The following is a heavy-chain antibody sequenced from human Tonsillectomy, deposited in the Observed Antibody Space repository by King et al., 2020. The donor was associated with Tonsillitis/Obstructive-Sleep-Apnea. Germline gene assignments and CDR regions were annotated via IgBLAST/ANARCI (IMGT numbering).Heavy chain of an antibody. CDR2: IGGSGGST. CDR1: GFTFSSYA. V-gene: IGHV3-23*04. CDR3: AKDRDLYCSGAGCYSSPFDY. Sequence: VQLVESGGGLVQPGGSLRLSCAASGFTFSSYAMSWVRQAPGKGLEWVSSIGGSGGSTYYADSVKGRFTISRDNSKHTLYLQMNSLRAEDTAVYYCAKDRDLYCSGAGCYSSPFDYWGRGTLVTVSS. J-gene: IGHJ4*02. D-gene: IGHD2-15*01.